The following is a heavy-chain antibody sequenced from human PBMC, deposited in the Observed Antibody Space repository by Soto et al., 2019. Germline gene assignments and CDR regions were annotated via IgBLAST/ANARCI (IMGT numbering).Heavy chain of an antibody. CDR3: TTEYCSGGSCYSFPFDY. CDR2: IKSKTDGGTT. D-gene: IGHD2-15*01. CDR1: GFTFSNAW. Sequence: EVQLVESGGGLVKPGGSLRLSCAASGFTFSNAWMSWVRQAPGKGLEWVGRIKSKTDGGTTDYAAPVKGRFTISRDDSTNTLYLQMNSLKTEDTAVYYCTTEYCSGGSCYSFPFDYWGQGTLVTVSS. J-gene: IGHJ4*02. V-gene: IGHV3-15*01.